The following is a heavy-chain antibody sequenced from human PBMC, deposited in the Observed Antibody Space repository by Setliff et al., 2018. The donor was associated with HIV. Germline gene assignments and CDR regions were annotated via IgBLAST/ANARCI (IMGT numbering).Heavy chain of an antibody. CDR2: INPNSGDT. V-gene: IGHV1-2*02. J-gene: IGHJ4*02. Sequence: ASVKVSCKASGYTFSGYYMHWVRQAPGQGLEWMGWINPNSGDTKYAQKFQGRVTMTRDTSISTAYMELSRLTSDDTAVYYCARDWHYYGSGNYSYFDHWGQGTLVTVSS. CDR3: ARDWHYYGSGNYSYFDH. CDR1: GYTFSGYY. D-gene: IGHD3-10*01.